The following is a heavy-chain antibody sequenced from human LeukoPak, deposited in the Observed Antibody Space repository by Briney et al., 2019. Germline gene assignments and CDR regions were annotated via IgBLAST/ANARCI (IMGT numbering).Heavy chain of an antibody. V-gene: IGHV3-21*06. CDR3: ARGDRGSSTSCYIDY. Sequence: GGSLRLSCAASGFTFSSYSMNWVRQAPGKGLEWVSSISSSSSYIYSADSVKGRFTTSRDNAKNSLYLQMNSLRAEDTAVYYCARGDRGSSTSCYIDYWGQGTLVTVSS. D-gene: IGHD2-2*01. J-gene: IGHJ4*02. CDR1: GFTFSSYS. CDR2: ISSSSSYI.